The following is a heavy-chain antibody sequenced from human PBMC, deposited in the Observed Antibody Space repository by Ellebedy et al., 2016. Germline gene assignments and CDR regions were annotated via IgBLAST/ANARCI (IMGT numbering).Heavy chain of an antibody. D-gene: IGHD3-22*01. V-gene: IGHV3-43D*03. CDR2: ISWDGGST. CDR1: GFTFDDYA. Sequence: GESLKISCAASGFTFDDYAMHWVRQAPGKGLEWVSLISWDGGSTYYADSVEGRFTISRDNSKNSLYLQMNSLRAEDTALYYCASDYYDSSGYYYPNDYWGQGTLVTVSS. J-gene: IGHJ4*02. CDR3: ASDYYDSSGYYYPNDY.